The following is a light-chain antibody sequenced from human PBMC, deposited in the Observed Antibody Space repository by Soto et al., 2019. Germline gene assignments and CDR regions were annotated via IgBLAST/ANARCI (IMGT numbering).Light chain of an antibody. Sequence: QPVLTQPPSVSGASGQRVTISCTGSTSNIGAGYDVHWFQQLPGTAPKLLIYDNSNRPSGVPDRFAGSKSGTSASLAITGLQAEDEADYYCQSYDRSLSAWVFGGGTKLTVL. CDR2: DNS. CDR1: TSNIGAGYD. V-gene: IGLV1-40*01. CDR3: QSYDRSLSAWV. J-gene: IGLJ3*02.